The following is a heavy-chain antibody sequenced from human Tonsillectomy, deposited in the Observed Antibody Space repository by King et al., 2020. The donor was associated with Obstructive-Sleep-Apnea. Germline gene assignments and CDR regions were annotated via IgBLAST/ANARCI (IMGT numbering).Heavy chain of an antibody. CDR2: IHYSGST. V-gene: IGHV4-39*07. Sequence: LQLQESGPGLVKPSETLSLTCTVSGGSLSSSPYYWGWVRQPPGGGLEWIGSIHYSGSTYYNPSLKSRLTISVDTSKNQFSLRLISVTAADTAIYYCARGCGGDCYSGEYWGQGTLVTVSS. CDR1: GGSLSSSPYY. D-gene: IGHD2-21*02. J-gene: IGHJ4*02. CDR3: ARGCGGDCYSGEY.